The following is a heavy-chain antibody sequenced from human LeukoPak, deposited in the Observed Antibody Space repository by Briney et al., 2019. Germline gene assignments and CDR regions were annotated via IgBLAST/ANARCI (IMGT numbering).Heavy chain of an antibody. V-gene: IGHV1-69*13. CDR2: IIHIFGAA. Sequence: SVKVSCKASGGTFSSYAISWVRQTPGQGLEWMGGIIHIFGAANYAQKFQGRVTITADESTSTAYMELSSLRSEDTAVYYCARDSRYYDILTGRLTPPDWFDPWGQGTLVTVSS. D-gene: IGHD3-9*01. CDR3: ARDSRYYDILTGRLTPPDWFDP. CDR1: GGTFSSYA. J-gene: IGHJ5*02.